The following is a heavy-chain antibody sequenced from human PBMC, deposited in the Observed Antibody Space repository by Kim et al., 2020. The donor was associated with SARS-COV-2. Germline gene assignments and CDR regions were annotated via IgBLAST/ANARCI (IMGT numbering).Heavy chain of an antibody. CDR3: AKARGSSGWYSDY. D-gene: IGHD6-19*01. CDR2: ISGSGGST. Sequence: GGSLRLSCAASGFTFSSYAMSWVRQAPGKGLEWVSAISGSGGSTYYADSVKGRFTISRDNSKNTLYLQMNSLRAEDTALYYCAKARGSSGWYSDYWGQGTLVTVSS. V-gene: IGHV3-23*01. CDR1: GFTFSSYA. J-gene: IGHJ4*02.